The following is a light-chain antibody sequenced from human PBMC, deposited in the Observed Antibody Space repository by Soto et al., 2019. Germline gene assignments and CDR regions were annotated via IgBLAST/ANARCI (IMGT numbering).Light chain of an antibody. CDR1: QDIGTY. V-gene: IGKV1-33*01. Sequence: IRMTQSPSSFSASTGDRVSITCRATQDIGTYLAWYQQIPGKAPKLLIYDASTLETGVPSRFSGGGSGTHFTFTISNLQPEDIATYYCQQYDNLPPTWTFGQGTKVDIK. CDR3: QQYDNLPPTWT. CDR2: DAS. J-gene: IGKJ1*01.